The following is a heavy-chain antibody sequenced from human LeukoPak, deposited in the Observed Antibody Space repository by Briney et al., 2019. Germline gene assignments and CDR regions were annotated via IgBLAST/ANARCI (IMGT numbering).Heavy chain of an antibody. V-gene: IGHV4-61*02. Sequence: SQTLSLTCTVSGGSISSGSYYWSWIRQPGGKGLEWIVRIYTSGSTNYNPSLKSRITITVKKTKNLFSLTLSSVTAADTAVYYCARDRGVIVGASNAWFDPWGQGTLVTVSS. D-gene: IGHD1-26*01. CDR1: GGSISSGSYY. J-gene: IGHJ5*02. CDR3: ARDRGVIVGASNAWFDP. CDR2: IYTSGST.